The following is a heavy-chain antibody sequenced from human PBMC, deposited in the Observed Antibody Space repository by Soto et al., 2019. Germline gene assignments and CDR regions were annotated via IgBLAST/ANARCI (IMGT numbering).Heavy chain of an antibody. D-gene: IGHD3-3*02. CDR3: ARGAFHNYYVDY. CDR1: GFTFSTYW. J-gene: IGHJ4*02. CDR2: IKGDESST. V-gene: IGHV3-74*01. Sequence: EVQLVECGGDSVQPGGSLRLSCAASGFTFSTYWMHWVRQAPGEGLVWVSRIKGDESSTSSADSVKGRFTISRDNAKNTLYLHMNSLRADDTAVCYCARGAFHNYYVDYWGQGTLVTVSS.